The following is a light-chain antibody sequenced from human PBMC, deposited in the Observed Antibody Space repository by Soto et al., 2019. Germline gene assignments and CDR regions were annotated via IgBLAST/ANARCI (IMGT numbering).Light chain of an antibody. Sequence: QSVLTQPRSVSGSPGQSVTISCTGTSSDVGGNNYVSRYRHYPGKAPKLMIYDVTKRPSGVPDRFSGSKSGNTASLTISGLQAEDEADYYCCSYAGSSDKYVFGAGTKVTVL. CDR2: DVT. V-gene: IGLV2-11*01. CDR3: CSYAGSSDKYV. J-gene: IGLJ1*01. CDR1: SSDVGGNNY.